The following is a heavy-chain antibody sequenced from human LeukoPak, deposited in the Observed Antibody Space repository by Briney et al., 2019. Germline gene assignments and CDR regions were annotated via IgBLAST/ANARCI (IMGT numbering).Heavy chain of an antibody. CDR2: IYYSGST. D-gene: IGHD6-13*01. Sequence: SETLSLTCTVSGGSISSYYWSWIRQPPGKGLEWIGYIYYSGSTNYNPSLKSRVTISVDTSKNQFSLKLSSVTAADTAVYYCATVLAAAGDCWGQGTLVTVSS. J-gene: IGHJ4*02. CDR1: GGSISSYY. V-gene: IGHV4-59*01. CDR3: ATVLAAAGDC.